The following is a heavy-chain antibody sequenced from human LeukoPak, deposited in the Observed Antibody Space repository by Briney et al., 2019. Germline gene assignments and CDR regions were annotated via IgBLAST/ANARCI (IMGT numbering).Heavy chain of an antibody. V-gene: IGHV3-48*04. J-gene: IGHJ6*02. D-gene: IGHD3-3*01. CDR2: ISSSSSTI. Sequence: PGGSLRLSCAASGFTFSSYSMNWVRQAPGKGLEWVSYISSSSSTIYYADSVKGRFTISRDNAKNSLYLQMNSLRAEDTAVYYCARGGSGRYYGMDVWGQGTTVTVSS. CDR1: GFTFSSYS. CDR3: ARGGSGRYYGMDV.